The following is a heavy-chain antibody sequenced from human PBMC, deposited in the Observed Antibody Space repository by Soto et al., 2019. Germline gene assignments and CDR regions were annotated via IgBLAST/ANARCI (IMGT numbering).Heavy chain of an antibody. V-gene: IGHV1-18*01. D-gene: IGHD5-12*01. CDR3: EWMAYGGYLDDF. Sequence: ASVKVSCKASGYTFTSYGISCVRQAPGQGLEWMGWISAYNGNTNYAQKLQGRVTVTTDTSTSTAYMELRSLRSDDTAVYYCEWMAYGGYLDDFWAQGSLVTVSS. J-gene: IGHJ4*02. CDR1: GYTFTSYG. CDR2: ISAYNGNT.